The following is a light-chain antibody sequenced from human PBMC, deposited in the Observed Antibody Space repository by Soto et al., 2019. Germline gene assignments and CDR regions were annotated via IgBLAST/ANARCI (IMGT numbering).Light chain of an antibody. CDR1: QRISMH. CDR3: QQSYSTPLT. Sequence: DIQMTQSPSALSASVGDRVTITCRASQRISMHLHWYQQKPGKAPQHLIYGASSLERGVPSRFSGSGSGTDFTLTISSLQPEDFATYYCQQSYSTPLTFGGGTKVEIK. V-gene: IGKV1-39*01. J-gene: IGKJ4*01. CDR2: GAS.